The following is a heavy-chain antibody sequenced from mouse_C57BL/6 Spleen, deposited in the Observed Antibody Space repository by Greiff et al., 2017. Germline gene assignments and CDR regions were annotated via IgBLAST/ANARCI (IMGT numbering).Heavy chain of an antibody. Sequence: QVQLQQPGAELVKPGASVKLSCKASGYTFTSYWMQWVKQRPGQGLEWIGEIDPSDSYTNYNQKFKGKATLTVDKSSSTAYMQLSSLTSEDSAVYYCARGAGTAAYWGQGTLVTVSA. D-gene: IGHD4-1*01. V-gene: IGHV1-50*01. J-gene: IGHJ3*01. CDR2: IDPSDSYT. CDR1: GYTFTSYW. CDR3: ARGAGTAAY.